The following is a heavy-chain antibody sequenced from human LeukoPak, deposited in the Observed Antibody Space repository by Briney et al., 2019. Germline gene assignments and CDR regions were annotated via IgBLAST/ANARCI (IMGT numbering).Heavy chain of an antibody. CDR3: ARELHYGGNSS. CDR1: GFTFSSYE. J-gene: IGHJ4*02. D-gene: IGHD4-23*01. Sequence: GGSLRLSCAASGFTFSSYEMNWVRQAPGKGLDWVSYISSSGSTIYYADSVKGRFTISRDNAKNSLYLQMNSLRAEDTAVYYCARELHYGGNSSRGQGTLVTVSS. V-gene: IGHV3-48*03. CDR2: ISSSGSTI.